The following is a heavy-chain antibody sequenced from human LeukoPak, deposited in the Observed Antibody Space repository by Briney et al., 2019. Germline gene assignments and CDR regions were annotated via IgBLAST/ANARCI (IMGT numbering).Heavy chain of an antibody. CDR1: GYTFTSYG. J-gene: IGHJ4*02. Sequence: ASVKVSCKASGYTFTSYGISWVRQAPGQGLEWVGWISAYNGNTNYAQNLQGRVTMTTDTSTSTAYMELRSLRSDDTAVYYCARDLMALGAAGVYFDYWGQGTLVTVSS. CDR2: ISAYNGNT. V-gene: IGHV1-18*01. D-gene: IGHD6-13*01. CDR3: ARDLMALGAAGVYFDY.